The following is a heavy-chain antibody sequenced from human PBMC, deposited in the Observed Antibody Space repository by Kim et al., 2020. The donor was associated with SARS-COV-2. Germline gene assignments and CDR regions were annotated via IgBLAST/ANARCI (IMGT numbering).Heavy chain of an antibody. Sequence: GGSLRLSCAASGFTFSSYGMHWVRQAPGKGLEWVAVISYDGSNKYYADSVKGRFTISRDNSKNTLYLQMNSLRAEDTAVYYCAKDWGAVAGTTGSWGQGTLVTVSS. CDR1: GFTFSSYG. D-gene: IGHD6-19*01. V-gene: IGHV3-30*18. CDR2: ISYDGSNK. CDR3: AKDWGAVAGTTGS. J-gene: IGHJ4*02.